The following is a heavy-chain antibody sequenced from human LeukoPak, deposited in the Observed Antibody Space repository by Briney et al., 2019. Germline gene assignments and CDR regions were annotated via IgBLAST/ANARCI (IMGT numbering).Heavy chain of an antibody. D-gene: IGHD3-3*01. CDR3: SSSDEFWRGYHYFDY. Sequence: GGSLRLSCAASGFTVSSNYMSWVRQAPGKGLECVSVIYSGGSTYYADSVKGRFTISRDNSKNTLYLQMNSLRAEDTAVYYCSSSDEFWRGYHYFDYWGQGTLVTVSS. CDR1: GFTVSSNY. J-gene: IGHJ4*02. CDR2: IYSGGST. V-gene: IGHV3-53*01.